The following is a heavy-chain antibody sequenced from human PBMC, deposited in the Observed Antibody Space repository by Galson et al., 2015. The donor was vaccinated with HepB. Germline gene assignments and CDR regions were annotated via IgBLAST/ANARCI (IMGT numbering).Heavy chain of an antibody. V-gene: IGHV3-30*18. CDR1: GFTFSSYG. J-gene: IGHJ6*02. Sequence: SLRLSCAASGFTFSSYGMHWVRQAPGKGLEWVAVISYDGSNKYYADSVKGRFTISRDNSKNTLYLQMNSLRAEDTAVYYCAKKADRYSSGWHNPGSYYYYGMDVWGQGTTVTVSS. CDR2: ISYDGSNK. CDR3: AKKADRYSSGWHNPGSYYYYGMDV. D-gene: IGHD6-19*01.